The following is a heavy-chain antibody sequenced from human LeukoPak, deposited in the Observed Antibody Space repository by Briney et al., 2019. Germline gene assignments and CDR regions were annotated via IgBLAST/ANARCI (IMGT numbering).Heavy chain of an antibody. CDR3: ARDTVTHDGLYYFDY. Sequence: GGSLRLSCAASGFTFSSYGMHWVRQAPGKGLEWVAVIWYDGSNKYYADSVKGRFTISRDNSKNTLYLQMNSLRAEDTAVYYCARDTVTHDGLYYFDYWGQGTLVTVSS. V-gene: IGHV3-33*08. CDR1: GFTFSSYG. J-gene: IGHJ4*02. D-gene: IGHD4-17*01. CDR2: IWYDGSNK.